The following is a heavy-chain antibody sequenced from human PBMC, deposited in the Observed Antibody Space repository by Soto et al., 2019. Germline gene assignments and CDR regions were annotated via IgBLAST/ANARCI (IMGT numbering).Heavy chain of an antibody. D-gene: IGHD4-17*01. V-gene: IGHV4-34*01. J-gene: IGHJ4*02. CDR2: INHSGST. Sequence: SETLSLTCAVYGGSFSGYYWSWIRQPPGKGLEWIGEINHSGSTNYNPSLKRRVTILVDTSKNQFSLKLSSATAADTAVYYCARGSVLESYDYGDYDYFDYWGQGTLVTVSS. CDR3: ARGSVLESYDYGDYDYFDY. CDR1: GGSFSGYY.